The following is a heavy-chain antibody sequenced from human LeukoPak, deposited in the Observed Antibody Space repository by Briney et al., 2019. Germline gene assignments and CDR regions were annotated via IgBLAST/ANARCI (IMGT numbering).Heavy chain of an antibody. CDR3: AKDNRRHYTSGPNPDSLH. J-gene: IGHJ4*02. CDR1: GFIFNNSA. D-gene: IGHD6-19*01. V-gene: IGHV3-9*01. Sequence: LTLTCAGTGFIFNNSAMHWVRQPPGKGLGGVSGLRWNSGSIDYADSVKGRFTISRDNAKNSLYLQMNSLRVEDTAFYYCAKDNRRHYTSGPNPDSLHWGQGALVTVSS. CDR2: LRWNSGSI.